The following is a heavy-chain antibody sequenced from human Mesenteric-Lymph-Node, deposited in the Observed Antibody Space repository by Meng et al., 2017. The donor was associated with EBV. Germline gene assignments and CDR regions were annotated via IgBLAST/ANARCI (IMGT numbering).Heavy chain of an antibody. CDR1: GFIFSSYA. V-gene: IGHV3-23*04. CDR3: ANLVATITSFYFDY. Sequence: QLVESGGGLVQPGGSLRLSCAASGFIFSSYAMSWVRQAPGKGLEWVSTISGSGGSTYYADSVKGRFTISRDNSKNTLYLQMNSLRAEDTAVYYCANLVATITSFYFDYWGQGTLVTVSS. D-gene: IGHD5-12*01. CDR2: ISGSGGST. J-gene: IGHJ4*02.